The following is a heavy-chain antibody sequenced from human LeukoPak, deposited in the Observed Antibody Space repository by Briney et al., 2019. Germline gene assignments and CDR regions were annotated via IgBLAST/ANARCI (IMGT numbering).Heavy chain of an antibody. J-gene: IGHJ4*02. V-gene: IGHV3-74*01. Sequence: GGSLRLPCAASGFNFASNWMHWVRQTPGKGLMWVSRINSGGSGTSYADSVEGRFTISRDNAKNTLYLQMNNLRAEDTAVYHCAGSLGPLTEYWGQGTLVTVSS. CDR2: INSGGSGT. CDR3: AGSLGPLTEY. CDR1: GFNFASNW. D-gene: IGHD7-27*01.